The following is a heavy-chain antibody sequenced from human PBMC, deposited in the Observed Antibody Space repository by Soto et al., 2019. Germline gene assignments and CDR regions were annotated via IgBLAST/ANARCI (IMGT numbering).Heavy chain of an antibody. V-gene: IGHV3-23*01. J-gene: IGHJ4*02. Sequence: EVPLLESGGGLVQPGGSLRLSCAASGFTFSSYAMSWVRQAPGKGLEWVSAISGSGGSTYYADSVKGRFTISRDNSKNTVYLQMNSLRAEDTAVYYCAKDHAAAAIFDCWGQGTLVTVSS. CDR3: AKDHAAAAIFDC. CDR2: ISGSGGST. CDR1: GFTFSSYA. D-gene: IGHD6-13*01.